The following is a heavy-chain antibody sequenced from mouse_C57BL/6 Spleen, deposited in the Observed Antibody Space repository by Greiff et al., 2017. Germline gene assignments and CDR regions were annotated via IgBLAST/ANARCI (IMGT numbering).Heavy chain of an antibody. D-gene: IGHD2-5*01. J-gene: IGHJ2*01. Sequence: QVQLQQPGAELVKPGASVKLSCKASGYTFTSYWMQWVKQRPGQGLEWIGEIDPSDSFTNYNQKFKGKATLTVDTASSTAYMQLSSLTSEDSAVYYCAKRSYYSNYEDYWGQGTTLTVSS. V-gene: IGHV1-50*01. CDR2: IDPSDSFT. CDR1: GYTFTSYW. CDR3: AKRSYYSNYEDY.